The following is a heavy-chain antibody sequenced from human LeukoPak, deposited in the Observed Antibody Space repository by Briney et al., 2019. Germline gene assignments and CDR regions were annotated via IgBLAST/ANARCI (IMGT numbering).Heavy chain of an antibody. V-gene: IGHV3-30*01. J-gene: IGHJ4*02. D-gene: IGHD6-13*01. Sequence: GGSLRLSCAASRFTFSSYAMHWVRQAPGKGLEWVAVISYDGSNKYYADSVKGRFTISRDNSKNTLYLQMNSLRAEDTAVYYCARAISSSWSDFDYWGQGTLVTVSS. CDR1: RFTFSSYA. CDR3: ARAISSSWSDFDY. CDR2: ISYDGSNK.